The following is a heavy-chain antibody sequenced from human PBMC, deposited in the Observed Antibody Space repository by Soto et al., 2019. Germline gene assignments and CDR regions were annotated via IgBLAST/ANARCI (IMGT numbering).Heavy chain of an antibody. Sequence: GASVKVSGKASGYTFADFGVGWVRQVAGQGPEWMVWISPSNGNTNYAQKFQDRFVMTTDISTNTVYMDLRSLTSDDTAVYYCARSRSYFTFWTDLSCDYWGPGTSVTVAS. CDR2: ISPSNGNT. CDR3: ARSRSYFTFWTDLSCDY. V-gene: IGHV1-18*04. J-gene: IGHJ4*02. CDR1: GYTFADFG. D-gene: IGHD3-3*01.